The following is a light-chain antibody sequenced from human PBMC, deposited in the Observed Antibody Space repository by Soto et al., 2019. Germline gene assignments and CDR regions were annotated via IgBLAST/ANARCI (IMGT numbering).Light chain of an antibody. CDR2: AAS. CDR3: QQYYSYPLT. V-gene: IGKV1-8*01. J-gene: IGKJ4*01. CDR1: QGISSY. Sequence: IQVTQSPPTLSASTGDRVTITCRASQGISSYLAWYQQKPGKAPKLLIYAASTLQSGVPSRFSGSGSGTDFTLTISCLQSEDFATYYCQQYYSYPLTFGGGTKVDIK.